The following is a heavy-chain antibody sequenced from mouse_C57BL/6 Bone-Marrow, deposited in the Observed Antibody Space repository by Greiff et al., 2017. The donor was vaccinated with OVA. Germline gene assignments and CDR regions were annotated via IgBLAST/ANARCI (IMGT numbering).Heavy chain of an antibody. Sequence: VQLKQSGPELVKPGASVKISCKASGYSFTGYYMNWVKQSPEKSLEWIGEINPSTGGTTYNQKFKAKATLTVDKSSSTAYRQLKSLTSEDSAVYYCARSGYYGSSRGWYFDVWGTGTTVTVSS. J-gene: IGHJ1*03. CDR2: INPSTGGT. V-gene: IGHV1-42*01. CDR3: ARSGYYGSSRGWYFDV. D-gene: IGHD1-1*01. CDR1: GYSFTGYY.